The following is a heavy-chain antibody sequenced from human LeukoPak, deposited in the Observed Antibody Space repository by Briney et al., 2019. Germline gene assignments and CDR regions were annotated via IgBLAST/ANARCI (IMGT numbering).Heavy chain of an antibody. V-gene: IGHV1-69*13. CDR2: IIPIFGTA. D-gene: IGHD6-13*01. CDR3: ARRTPRIAAAGNNWFDP. Sequence: SVKVSCKASGGTFSSYAISWVRQAPGQGLEWMGGIIPIFGTAKNAQKFQGRVTITADEPTSTAYMELSSLRSEDTAVYYCARRTPRIAAAGNNWFDPWGQGTLVTVSS. CDR1: GGTFSSYA. J-gene: IGHJ5*02.